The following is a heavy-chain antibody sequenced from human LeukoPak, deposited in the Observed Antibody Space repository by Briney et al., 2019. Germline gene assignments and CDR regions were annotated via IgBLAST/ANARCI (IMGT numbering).Heavy chain of an antibody. V-gene: IGHV4-39*07. CDR2: LSYTGTT. Sequence: SETLSLTCTVSGVSISSNIYYWGWVRQPPGKGPEWIASLSYTGTTYYSPSLKRRATISVDTSKNQFSLKLNSVTAADTAVYYCARENIHGAGSALDYWGQGTLVTVSS. CDR1: GVSISSNIYY. D-gene: IGHD3-10*01. CDR3: ARENIHGAGSALDY. J-gene: IGHJ4*02.